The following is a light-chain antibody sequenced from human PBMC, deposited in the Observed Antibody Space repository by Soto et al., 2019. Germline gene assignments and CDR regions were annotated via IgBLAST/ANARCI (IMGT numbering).Light chain of an antibody. Sequence: QLVLTQSPSASASLGASVKLTCTLSSRHSNSAIAWHQQQPEKGPRYLMKVDSDGSHIKGDGVPDRFSGSSSGAERYLTISSLQSEDEADYYCQTWGTGIRVFGGGTKLTVL. CDR2: VDSDGSH. CDR3: QTWGTGIRV. V-gene: IGLV4-69*01. J-gene: IGLJ3*02. CDR1: SRHSNSA.